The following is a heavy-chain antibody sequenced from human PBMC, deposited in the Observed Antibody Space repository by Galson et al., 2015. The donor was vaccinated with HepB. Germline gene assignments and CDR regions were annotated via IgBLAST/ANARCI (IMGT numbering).Heavy chain of an antibody. CDR3: TTGPMLRGVTPFDH. CDR1: GLTFSKAW. V-gene: IGHV3-15*01. J-gene: IGHJ4*02. CDR2: VKSKTDGGTK. D-gene: IGHD3-10*01. Sequence: SLRLSCAASGLTFSKAWMNWVRQAPGKGLEWVGRVKSKTDGGTKDHAAPVKGRFTISRDDSETALYLEMNSLKIEDTGVYYCTTGPMLRGVTPFDHWGQGTLVTVSS.